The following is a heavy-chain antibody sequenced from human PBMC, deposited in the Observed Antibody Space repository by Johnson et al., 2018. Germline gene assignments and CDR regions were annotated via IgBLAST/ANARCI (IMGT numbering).Heavy chain of an antibody. CDR1: GLTFSNAW. Sequence: EVQLVESVGGVVQPGRSLRLSCAASGLTFSNAWMSWFRQAPGKGLEWVGRLKSTTDGGTTDYAAPVKGRFTISRDDSKNLLYLQMNSLKTEDTAVYYGTPDRWYSGSYLYDYYGMDVGSQGTTVTVSS. CDR2: LKSTTDGGTT. D-gene: IGHD1-26*01. V-gene: IGHV3-15*01. CDR3: TPDRWYSGSYLYDYYGMDV. J-gene: IGHJ6*02.